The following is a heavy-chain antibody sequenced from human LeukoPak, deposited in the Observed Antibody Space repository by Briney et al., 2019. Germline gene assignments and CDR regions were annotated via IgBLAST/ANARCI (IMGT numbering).Heavy chain of an antibody. CDR3: AKDVPDTALVWDY. J-gene: IGHJ4*02. CDR2: INHSGNT. Sequence: PSETLSLTCAVSGGSFIGSHWNWIRQPPGKGLEWIGEINHSGNTNYNPSLKSRVTISVDTSKNQFSLKLRSVTAADTAVYYCAKDVPDTALVWDYWGRGTLVTVSS. CDR1: GGSFIGSH. D-gene: IGHD5-18*01. V-gene: IGHV4-34*01.